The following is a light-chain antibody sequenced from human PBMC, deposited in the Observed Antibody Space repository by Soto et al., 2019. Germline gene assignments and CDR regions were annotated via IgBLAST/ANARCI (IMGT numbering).Light chain of an antibody. Sequence: DVQLTQSPSSLSVSVGDRVTLTCQASKAINKYLNWYQQKPGKAPKLLIYDATRLQRGVPSRCSGSASGAHFSVTINRLPPEDVATYYCQQYDTLPYSFGQGTKLEIK. CDR3: QQYDTLPYS. J-gene: IGKJ2*03. CDR2: DAT. V-gene: IGKV1-33*01. CDR1: KAINKY.